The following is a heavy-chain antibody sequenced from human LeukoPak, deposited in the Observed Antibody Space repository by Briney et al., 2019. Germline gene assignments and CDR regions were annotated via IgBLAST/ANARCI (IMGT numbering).Heavy chain of an antibody. CDR3: ARVPYGGNSIDC. CDR2: IYSGGST. Sequence: AGGSLRLSCAASGFTVSSNYMTWVRQAPGKGLEWVSVIYSGGSTDFADSVKGRLTIARDNSRNTVHLQMNSLRVEDTAMYYCARVPYGGNSIDCWGQGTLVTVSS. CDR1: GFTVSSNY. V-gene: IGHV3-66*01. D-gene: IGHD4-23*01. J-gene: IGHJ4*02.